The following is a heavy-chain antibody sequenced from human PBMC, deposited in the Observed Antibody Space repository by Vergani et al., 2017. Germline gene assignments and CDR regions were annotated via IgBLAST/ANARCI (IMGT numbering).Heavy chain of an antibody. Sequence: QVQLVESGGGVVQPGGSMRLSCSASGLTLSSYGVHWVRQAPGRGLESVTFTRPHDDGAFYSASVRGRFTVSRDNSKNTLYLEMNRLNVDDTAIYYCGKTQGTVVGTWWFDPWGQGTPVTVSS. CDR3: GKTQGTVVGTWWFDP. CDR1: GLTLSSYG. V-gene: IGHV3-30*02. CDR2: TRPHDDGA. D-gene: IGHD1-7*01. J-gene: IGHJ5*02.